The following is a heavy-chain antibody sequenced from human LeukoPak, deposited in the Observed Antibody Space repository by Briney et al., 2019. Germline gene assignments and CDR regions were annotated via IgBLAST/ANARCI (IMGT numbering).Heavy chain of an antibody. CDR2: IKNKADGGTS. CDR3: TTPPAAIAL. J-gene: IGHJ4*02. CDR1: GFIFSKAY. D-gene: IGHD2-2*01. V-gene: IGHV3-15*07. Sequence: PGRSLRLSCAASGFIFSKAYINWVRQPPGKGLEWVGRIKNKADGGTSEHATPVKGRFTISRDDSKDTVYLQMNNLKIEDTGVYYCTTPPAAIALWGQGTPVTVSP.